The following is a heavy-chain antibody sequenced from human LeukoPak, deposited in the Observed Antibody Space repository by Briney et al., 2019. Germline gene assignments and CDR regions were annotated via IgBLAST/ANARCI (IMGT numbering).Heavy chain of an antibody. D-gene: IGHD3-3*01. J-gene: IGHJ4*02. CDR1: GGSFSGYY. V-gene: IGHV4-34*01. CDR3: ARAGDDFWSGYYHFDY. Sequence: PSETLSLTCAVHGGSFSGYYWSWIRQPPGKGLEWIGEINHSGSTNYNPSLKSRVTISVDTSKNQFSLKLSSVTAADTAVYYCARAGDDFWSGYYHFDYWGQGTLVTVSS. CDR2: INHSGST.